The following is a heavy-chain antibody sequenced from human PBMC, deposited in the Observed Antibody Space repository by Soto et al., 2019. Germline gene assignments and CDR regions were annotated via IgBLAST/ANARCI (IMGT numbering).Heavy chain of an antibody. D-gene: IGHD6-13*01. CDR1: GFTFSSYA. CDR2: ISGSGGST. Sequence: PGGSLRLSCAASGFTFSSYAMSWVRQAPGKGLEWVSAISGSGGSTYYADSVKGRFTISRDNSKNTLYLQMNSLRAEDTAVYYCAKAAAGTFKIPYAATFDYWGQGTLVTVSS. CDR3: AKAAAGTFKIPYAATFDY. V-gene: IGHV3-23*01. J-gene: IGHJ4*02.